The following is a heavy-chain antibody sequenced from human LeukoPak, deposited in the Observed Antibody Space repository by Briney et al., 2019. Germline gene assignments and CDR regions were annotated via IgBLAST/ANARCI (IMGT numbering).Heavy chain of an antibody. J-gene: IGHJ4*02. CDR3: AGSGTYYVMSDF. CDR1: GFTFSSYW. D-gene: IGHD1-26*01. V-gene: IGHV3-74*01. Sequence: GGSLGLSCAASGFTFSSYWMHWVRQVPGKGLVWVSRINGDGSGTSYADSVKGRFTISRDNAKNTVYLQMNGLRADDTAVYYCAGSGTYYVMSDFWGQGTLVTVSS. CDR2: INGDGSGT.